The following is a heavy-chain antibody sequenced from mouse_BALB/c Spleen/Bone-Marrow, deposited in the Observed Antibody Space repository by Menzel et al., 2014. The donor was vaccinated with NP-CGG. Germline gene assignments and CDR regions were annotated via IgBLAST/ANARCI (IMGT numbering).Heavy chain of an antibody. CDR2: IYPGDGDT. D-gene: IGHD2-4*01. J-gene: IGHJ2*01. Sequence: QVQLKESGAELARPGASVKLSCKASGYTFTSYWMQWVKQRPGQGLEWIGAIYPGDGDTRYTQKFKGKATLTADKSSSTAYMQLSSSASEDSAVYYCASYYDYDGRGYWGQGTTLTVSS. V-gene: IGHV1-87*01. CDR3: ASYYDYDGRGY. CDR1: GYTFTSYW.